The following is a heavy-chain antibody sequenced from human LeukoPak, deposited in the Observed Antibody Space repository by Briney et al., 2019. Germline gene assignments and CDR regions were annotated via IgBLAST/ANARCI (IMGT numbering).Heavy chain of an antibody. CDR2: IYYVGSP. D-gene: IGHD3-3*01. Sequence: SETLSLTCSVSGDSIRSGHSYWGWIRQDPRKGLEWIASIYYVGSPHYNPSLNSRRVTMSVDTTKNQFSLTLTSVTAADTAIYYCARLPITKRAMDVWGQGTTVTVSS. J-gene: IGHJ6*02. V-gene: IGHV4-39*01. CDR1: GDSIRSGHSY. CDR3: ARLPITKRAMDV.